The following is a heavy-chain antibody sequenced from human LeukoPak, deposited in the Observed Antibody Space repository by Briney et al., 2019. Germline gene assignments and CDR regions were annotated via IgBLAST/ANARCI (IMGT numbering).Heavy chain of an antibody. CDR3: ARSLTGIDYYFDY. D-gene: IGHD1-20*01. Sequence: ASVKVSCKASGGTFSSYAISWVRQAPGQGLEWMGGIIPIFGTANYAQKFQGRVTITTDESTSTAYMEVSSLRSEDTAVYYCARSLTGIDYYFDYWGQGTLVTVSS. J-gene: IGHJ4*02. CDR2: IIPIFGTA. V-gene: IGHV1-69*05. CDR1: GGTFSSYA.